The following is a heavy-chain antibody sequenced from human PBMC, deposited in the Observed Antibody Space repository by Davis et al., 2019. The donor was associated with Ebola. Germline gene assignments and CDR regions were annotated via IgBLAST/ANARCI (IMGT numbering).Heavy chain of an antibody. V-gene: IGHV4-59*11. CDR3: ARGRLLEWPPTFYGLDV. CDR2: IHYLGNT. Sequence: MPSETLSLTCIVSGGSISSHYWSWIRQPPGKGLEWIGNIHYLGNTYYNPSLKSRITMSVDTSKNQFSLKLSSVTAADTAVYYCARGRLLEWPPTFYGLDVWGKGTAVTVSS. J-gene: IGHJ6*04. D-gene: IGHD3-3*01. CDR1: GGSISSHY.